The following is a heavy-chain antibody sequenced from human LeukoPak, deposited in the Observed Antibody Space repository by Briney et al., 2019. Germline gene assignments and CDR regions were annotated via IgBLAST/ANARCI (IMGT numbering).Heavy chain of an antibody. CDR1: GGSFSGYY. D-gene: IGHD3-10*01. CDR3: ARGRGVAAKDY. V-gene: IGHV4-34*01. J-gene: IGHJ4*02. Sequence: SETLSLTCAVYGGSFSGYYWSWIRQPPGKGLEWIGEINHSGSTNYNPSLKSRVTISVDTSKNQFSLKLSSVTAADTAVYYCARGRGVAAKDYWGQGALVTVSS. CDR2: INHSGST.